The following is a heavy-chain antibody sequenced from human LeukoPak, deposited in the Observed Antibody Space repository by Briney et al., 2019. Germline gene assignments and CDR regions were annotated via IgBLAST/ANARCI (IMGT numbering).Heavy chain of an antibody. V-gene: IGHV1-69*13. J-gene: IGHJ3*02. D-gene: IGHD2-15*01. CDR3: ARDRGPYCSGGSCYFTDAFGI. CDR2: IIPIFGTA. CDR1: GGTFSSYA. Sequence: ASVKVSCKASGGTFSSYAISWVRQAPGQGLEWMGGIIPIFGTANYAQKFQGRVTITADESTSTAYMELSSLRSEDTAVYYCARDRGPYCSGGSCYFTDAFGIWGQGTMVTVSS.